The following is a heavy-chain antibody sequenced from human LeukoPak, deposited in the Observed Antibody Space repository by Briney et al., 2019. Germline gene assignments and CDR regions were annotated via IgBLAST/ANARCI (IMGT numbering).Heavy chain of an antibody. CDR2: MNPNSGNT. CDR3: ARQGVVLWVLPGDY. J-gene: IGHJ4*02. CDR1: GYTFTSYD. Sequence: ASVKVSCKASGYTFTSYDINWVRQATGQGLEWMGWMNPNSGNTGYAQKFQGRVTITRNTSISTAYMELSSLRSEDTAVYYCARQGVVLWVLPGDYWGQGTLVTVSS. D-gene: IGHD1-26*01. V-gene: IGHV1-8*03.